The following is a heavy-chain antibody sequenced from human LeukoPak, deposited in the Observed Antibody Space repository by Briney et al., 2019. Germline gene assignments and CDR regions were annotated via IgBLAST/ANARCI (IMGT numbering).Heavy chain of an antibody. J-gene: IGHJ4*02. D-gene: IGHD2-2*01. CDR3: SYCSSTSCYFGLDY. CDR1: GFTFSTYG. Sequence: GGSLRLSCAASGFTFSTYGMHWVRQAPGKGLEWVAVIWYGGSNTYYADSVKGRFTISRDNSKNTLYLQMNSLRAEDTAVYYCSYCSSTSCYFGLDYWGQGTLVTVSS. CDR2: IWYGGSNT. V-gene: IGHV3-33*08.